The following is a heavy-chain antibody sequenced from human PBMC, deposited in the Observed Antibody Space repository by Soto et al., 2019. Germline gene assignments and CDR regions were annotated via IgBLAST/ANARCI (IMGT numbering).Heavy chain of an antibody. CDR2: INRRGVT. Sequence: EVQLLESGGGLVQPGGSLRLSCAASGFDFSSHDMNWVRRAPGKGLEWIAYINRRGVTHYADSVEGRFSISRDNAQNALFLQMLSLRDEDTAVYYCARDAAEINSYYIDFWGQGVLVTVSS. CDR3: ARDAAEINSYYIDF. V-gene: IGHV3-48*02. CDR1: GFDFSSHD. D-gene: IGHD3-16*01. J-gene: IGHJ4*02.